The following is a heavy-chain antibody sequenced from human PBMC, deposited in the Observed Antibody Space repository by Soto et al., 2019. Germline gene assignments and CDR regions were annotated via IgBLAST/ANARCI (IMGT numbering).Heavy chain of an antibody. V-gene: IGHV4-34*01. Sequence: PSETLSLTCAVYGASFSGYYWSWIRQPPGKGLEWIGSIYYSGSTNYNPSLNSRVTVSVGTSKNQFSLKVTSVTAADTAVYYCARLHGYCISSSCHGHYAMDVWGQGTTVTVSS. J-gene: IGHJ6*02. CDR3: ARLHGYCISSSCHGHYAMDV. D-gene: IGHD2-2*01. CDR2: IYYSGST. CDR1: GASFSGYY.